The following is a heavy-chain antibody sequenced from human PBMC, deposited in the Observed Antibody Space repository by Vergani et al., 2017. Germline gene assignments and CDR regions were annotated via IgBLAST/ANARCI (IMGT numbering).Heavy chain of an antibody. CDR1: GFTFSSYA. Sequence: QVQLVESGGGVVQTGRSLRLSCAASGFTFSSYAMHWVRQAPGKGLEWVAVISYDGSNKYYADSVKGRFTISRDNSKNTLYLQMNSLRAEDTAVYYCARDHSSRISTGSGSYYYYYDGMDVWGQGP. V-gene: IGHV3-30-3*01. J-gene: IGHJ6*02. D-gene: IGHD3-10*01. CDR2: ISYDGSNK. CDR3: ARDHSSRISTGSGSYYYYYDGMDV.